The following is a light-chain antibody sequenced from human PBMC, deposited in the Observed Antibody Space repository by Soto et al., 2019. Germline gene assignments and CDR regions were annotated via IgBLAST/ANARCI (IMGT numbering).Light chain of an antibody. CDR3: GTWDSSLSAVV. Sequence: QSVLTPPPSVSAAPGQKVTISCSGSNSNIENNYVSWYQHLPGRVPKLLIYDNNERPSGIPDRFSGSKSGTSATLGITGLQIGDEADYYCGTWDSSLSAVVFGGGTKLTVL. CDR1: NSNIENNY. V-gene: IGLV1-51*01. CDR2: DNN. J-gene: IGLJ2*01.